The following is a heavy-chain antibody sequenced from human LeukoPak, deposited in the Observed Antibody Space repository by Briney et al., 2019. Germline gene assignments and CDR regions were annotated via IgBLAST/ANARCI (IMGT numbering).Heavy chain of an antibody. J-gene: IGHJ4*02. CDR2: IKQDGSEK. V-gene: IGHV3-7*01. D-gene: IGHD6-19*01. CDR3: TREASAGIDY. CDR1: GFTFSTYW. Sequence: GGSLRLSCAASGFTFSTYWMSWVRQAPGKGLEWVANIKQDGSEKYYLDSVKGRFTISRDNAKNSLYLQMNSLRAEDTAVYFCTREASAGIDYWGQGTLVTVSS.